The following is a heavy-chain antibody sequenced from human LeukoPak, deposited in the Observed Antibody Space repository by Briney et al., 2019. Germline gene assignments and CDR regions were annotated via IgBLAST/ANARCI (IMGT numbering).Heavy chain of an antibody. CDR2: IYNSGST. Sequence: KASETLSLTCTVSGGSISTGGYYWSWIRQHPGKGLEWIGYIYNSGSTYYNPSLRSRVTISVDTSKNQFSLRLSSVTAADTAVYYCAREIGIGANYFDSWGQGTLVTVSS. V-gene: IGHV4-31*03. J-gene: IGHJ4*01. CDR3: AREIGIGANYFDS. CDR1: GGSISTGGYY. D-gene: IGHD6-13*01.